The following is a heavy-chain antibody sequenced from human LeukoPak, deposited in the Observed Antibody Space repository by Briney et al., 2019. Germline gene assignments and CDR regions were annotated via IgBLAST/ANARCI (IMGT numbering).Heavy chain of an antibody. D-gene: IGHD2-2*01. J-gene: IGHJ6*04. Sequence: GGSLRLSCAASGFTVSSNYMSWVRQAPGKGLEWVSVIYSGGSTYYADSVKGRFTISRDNSKDTLYLQMNSLRAEDTAVYYCAKDYAGYCSTTSCGISDVWGKGTTVTVSS. CDR2: IYSGGST. CDR1: GFTVSSNY. V-gene: IGHV3-53*01. CDR3: AKDYAGYCSTTSCGISDV.